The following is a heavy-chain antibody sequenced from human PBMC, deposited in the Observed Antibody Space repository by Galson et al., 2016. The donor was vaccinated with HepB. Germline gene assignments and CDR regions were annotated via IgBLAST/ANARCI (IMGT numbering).Heavy chain of an antibody. V-gene: IGHV1-69*10. CDR1: GYTFSGYD. D-gene: IGHD6-13*01. CDR2: IIPIPGSA. Sequence: SVKVSCKASGYTFSGYDMHWVRQAPGVGLEWMGGIIPIPGSANYAQEFQGRVTITADKPTSTAYMVLSSLRSEDTAVYYCARDRGPPGIAAADALDIWGQGTVVTVSS. CDR3: ARDRGPPGIAAADALDI. J-gene: IGHJ3*02.